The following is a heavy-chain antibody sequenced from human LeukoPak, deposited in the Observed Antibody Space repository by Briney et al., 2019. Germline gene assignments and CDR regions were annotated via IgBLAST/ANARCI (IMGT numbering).Heavy chain of an antibody. D-gene: IGHD3-3*01. Sequence: GESLKIYCKGSGYSFTSYWISWVRRMPGKGLEWMGRIDPSDSYTNYSPSFQGHVTISADKSISTAYLQWSSLKASDTAMYYCARHPPITIFGVVITDYFDYWGQGTLVTVSS. CDR1: GYSFTSYW. CDR3: ARHPPITIFGVVITDYFDY. V-gene: IGHV5-10-1*01. CDR2: IDPSDSYT. J-gene: IGHJ4*02.